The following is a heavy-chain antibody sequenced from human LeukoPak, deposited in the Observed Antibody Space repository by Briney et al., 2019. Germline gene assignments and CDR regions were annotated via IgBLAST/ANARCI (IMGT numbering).Heavy chain of an antibody. D-gene: IGHD1-1*01. CDR1: GFTFISYW. CDR2: IKQDGSEK. CDR3: ARGDETGLDDY. J-gene: IGHJ4*02. V-gene: IGHV3-7*01. Sequence: PGGSLRLSCAASGFTFISYWMSWVRQAPGKGMEWVANIKQDGSEKYYVDSVKGRFTISRDNAKNSLYLQMNSLRAEDTAVYYCARGDETGLDDYWGQGTLVTVSS.